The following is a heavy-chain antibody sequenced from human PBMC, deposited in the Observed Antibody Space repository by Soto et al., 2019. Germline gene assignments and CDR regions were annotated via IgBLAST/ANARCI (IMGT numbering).Heavy chain of an antibody. V-gene: IGHV4-39*01. Sequence: QLQEWGPGLVKPSETLSLTCTVSGGPIDGIKYFWAWIRQPPGEGVEWVVSIYYSSDTFYNPSLKSRVTMSVDRSNKQFSLILTSVTAPDTAVVYCARQTTFEGIIAANVFDIWGQGT. CDR3: ARQTTFEGIIAANVFDI. CDR2: IYYSSDT. CDR1: GGPIDGIKYF. J-gene: IGHJ3*02. D-gene: IGHD3-16*02.